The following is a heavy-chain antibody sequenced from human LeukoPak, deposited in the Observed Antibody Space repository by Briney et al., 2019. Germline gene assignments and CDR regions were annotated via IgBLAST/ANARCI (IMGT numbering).Heavy chain of an antibody. D-gene: IGHD2-15*01. V-gene: IGHV1-69*13. CDR1: GGTFSSYA. J-gene: IGHJ6*03. CDR3: ARVRRISRSLGYYYYYMDV. Sequence: SVTVSCKASGGTFSSYAISWVRQAPGQGLEWMGGITPIFGTANYAQKFQGRVTITADESTSTAYMELSSLRSEDTAVYYCARVRRISRSLGYYYYYMDVWGKGTTVTVSS. CDR2: ITPIFGTA.